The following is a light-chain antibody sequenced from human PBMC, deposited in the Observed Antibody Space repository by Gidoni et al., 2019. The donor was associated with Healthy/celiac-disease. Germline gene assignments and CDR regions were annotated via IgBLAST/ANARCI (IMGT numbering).Light chain of an antibody. Sequence: DIQMTQSPSSLCASVGDRVTITCRASHSISIYLNWYQQKPWKAPKLLIYAASSLQSGFPSRFSGSGSGTDFTLTISSLQTEDFATYYCQQSYSTPLCSFGQGTKLEIK. CDR2: AAS. CDR3: QQSYSTPLCS. CDR1: HSISIY. J-gene: IGKJ2*04. V-gene: IGKV1-39*01.